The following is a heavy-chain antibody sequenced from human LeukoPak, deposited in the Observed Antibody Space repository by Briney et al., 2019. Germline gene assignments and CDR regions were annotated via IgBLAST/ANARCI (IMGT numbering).Heavy chain of an antibody. CDR3: ARQGSYYYGSGSYYPHVFYY. V-gene: IGHV4-59*08. J-gene: IGHJ4*02. CDR1: GGSISSYY. CDR2: IYYSGST. Sequence: PSETLSLTCTVSGGSISSYYWSWIRQPPGKGLEWTGYIYYSGSTNYNPSLKSRVTISVDTSKNQFSLKLSSVTAADTAVYYCARQGSYYYGSGSYYPHVFYYWGQGTLVTVSS. D-gene: IGHD3-10*01.